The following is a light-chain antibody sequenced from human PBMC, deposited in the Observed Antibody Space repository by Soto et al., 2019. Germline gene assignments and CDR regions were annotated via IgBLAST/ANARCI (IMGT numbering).Light chain of an antibody. V-gene: IGKV3-20*01. CDR2: GAS. CDR3: QQYGSSPTWT. CDR1: QSVSSSY. Sequence: VLTKWLTAVFWPHGERATLSCRASQSVSSSYLAWYQQKPGQAPRLLIYGASSRATGIPDRFSGSGSGTDFTLTISCLEPEDFAMYYCQQYGSSPTWTPGQGTKVDIK. J-gene: IGKJ1*01.